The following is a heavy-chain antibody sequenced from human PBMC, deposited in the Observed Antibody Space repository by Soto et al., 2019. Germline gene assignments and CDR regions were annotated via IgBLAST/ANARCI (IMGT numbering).Heavy chain of an antibody. CDR3: ARLIVDFYGMDV. CDR1: GYTLTELS. D-gene: IGHD2-21*02. V-gene: IGHV1-24*01. CDR2: FDPEDGET. J-gene: IGHJ6*02. Sequence: ASVKVSCKVSGYTLTELSMHWVRQAPGKGLEWMGGFDPEDGETIYAQKFQGRVTMTEDTSTSTAYMELRSLRSDDTAVYYCARLIVDFYGMDVWGQGTTVTVSS.